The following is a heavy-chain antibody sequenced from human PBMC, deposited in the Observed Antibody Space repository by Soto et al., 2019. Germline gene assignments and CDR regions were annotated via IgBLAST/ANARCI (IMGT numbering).Heavy chain of an antibody. J-gene: IGHJ5*02. CDR1: GFTFNTYA. CDR3: VSLPWAATGTWHWFDP. Sequence: GGSLRLSCAASGFTFNTYAMSWVRQAPGKGLEWVSAISASGDYTHYADSVKGRFTISRDNSKSTLYLQMNSLRGEDTAVYYCVSLPWAATGTWHWFDPWGQGTLVTVSS. V-gene: IGHV3-23*01. CDR2: ISASGDYT. D-gene: IGHD6-13*01.